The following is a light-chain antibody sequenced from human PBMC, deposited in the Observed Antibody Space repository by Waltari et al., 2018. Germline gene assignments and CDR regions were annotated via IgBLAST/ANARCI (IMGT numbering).Light chain of an antibody. CDR1: SSDVGGYNY. J-gene: IGLJ2*01. CDR3: SSYSGSNNLGV. CDR2: EVN. V-gene: IGLV2-8*01. Sequence: QSALPQPPSASGSPGQSVTISCTGTSSDVGGYNYVSWYQQPPGKAPKLIISEVNKRPSGVPDRFSGSKSGNTASLTVSGLQADDEADYYCSSYSGSNNLGVFGGGTKLTVL.